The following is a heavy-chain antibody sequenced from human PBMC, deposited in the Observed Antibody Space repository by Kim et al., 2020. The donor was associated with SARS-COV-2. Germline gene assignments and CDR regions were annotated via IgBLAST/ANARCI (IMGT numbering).Heavy chain of an antibody. Sequence: FTISRDNSKNTLYLQMNSLRAEDTAVYYCAKDGAAGTGGWRFYYYYGMDVWGQGTTVTVSS. V-gene: IGHV3-30*02. CDR3: AKDGAAGTGGWRFYYYYGMDV. J-gene: IGHJ6*02. D-gene: IGHD6-13*01.